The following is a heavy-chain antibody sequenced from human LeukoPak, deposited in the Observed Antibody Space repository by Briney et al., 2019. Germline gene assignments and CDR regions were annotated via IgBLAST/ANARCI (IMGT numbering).Heavy chain of an antibody. CDR2: IWYDGSNK. V-gene: IGHV3-33*01. CDR1: GFTFRSYG. Sequence: PGGSLRLSCAASGFTFRSYGMHWVRQAPGKGLEWVAVIWYDGSNKYYADSVKGRFTISRDNSKNTLYLQMNSLRAEDTAVYYCARAASPHPDLYCSSTSCPLGSYYYYGMDVWGQGTTVTVSS. CDR3: ARAASPHPDLYCSSTSCPLGSYYYYGMDV. J-gene: IGHJ6*02. D-gene: IGHD2-2*01.